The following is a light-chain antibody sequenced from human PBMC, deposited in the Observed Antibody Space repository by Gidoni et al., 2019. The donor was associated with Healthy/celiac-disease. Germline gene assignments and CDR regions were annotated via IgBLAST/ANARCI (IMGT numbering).Light chain of an antibody. CDR3: QQYGSSPYT. Sequence: QSPGTLSLSPGERATLSCRASQSVSSSYLAWYQQKPGQAPRLLIYGASSRATGIPDRFSGSGSGTDFTLTISRLEPENFAVYYCQQYGSSPYTFXXXTKLEIK. CDR2: GAS. CDR1: QSVSSSY. V-gene: IGKV3-20*01. J-gene: IGKJ2*01.